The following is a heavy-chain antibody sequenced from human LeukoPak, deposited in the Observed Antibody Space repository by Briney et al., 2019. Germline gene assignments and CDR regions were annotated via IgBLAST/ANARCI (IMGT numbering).Heavy chain of an antibody. J-gene: IGHJ5*02. V-gene: IGHV4-39*07. Sequence: PSETLSLTCTVSGGSISGSSYYWGWIRQPPGKGLEWIGSIYYSGSTNYNPSLKSRVTISVDTSKNQFSLKLSSVTAADTAVYYCAREIQGCSSTSCPSNWLDPWGQGTLVTVSS. CDR3: AREIQGCSSTSCPSNWLDP. D-gene: IGHD2-2*01. CDR1: GGSISGSSYY. CDR2: IYYSGST.